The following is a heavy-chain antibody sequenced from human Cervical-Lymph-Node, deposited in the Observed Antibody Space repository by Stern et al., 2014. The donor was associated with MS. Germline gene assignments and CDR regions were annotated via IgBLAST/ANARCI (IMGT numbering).Heavy chain of an antibody. J-gene: IGHJ4*02. V-gene: IGHV3-21*01. CDR1: GFTFSSYS. D-gene: IGHD3-10*01. CDR3: ARAGAGTNINGGGLDY. Sequence: EVQLVESGGGLVKPGGSLRLSCAASGFTFSSYSMHWVRQAPGKGLEWVSAISRSRDYIYYADSVKGRFTISRENAKNSLYLQMNRLRAEDTAVYYGARAGAGTNINGGGLDYWGQGTLVTVSS. CDR2: ISRSRDYI.